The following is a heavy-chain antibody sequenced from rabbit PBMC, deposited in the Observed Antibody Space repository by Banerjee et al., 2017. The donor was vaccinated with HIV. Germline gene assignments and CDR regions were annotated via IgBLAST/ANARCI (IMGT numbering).Heavy chain of an antibody. V-gene: IGHV1S40*01. CDR1: GFSFSSSYY. D-gene: IGHD4-1*01. Sequence: QSLEESGGDLVKPGASLTLTCTASGFSFSSSYYMCWVRQAPGKGLEWIGCIYTGSGGSTYYANWAKGRFTISKTSSTTVTLQMTSLTAADTATYFCARDLAGVIGWNFDLWGQGTLVTVS. J-gene: IGHJ4*01. CDR2: IYTGSGGST. CDR3: ARDLAGVIGWNFDL.